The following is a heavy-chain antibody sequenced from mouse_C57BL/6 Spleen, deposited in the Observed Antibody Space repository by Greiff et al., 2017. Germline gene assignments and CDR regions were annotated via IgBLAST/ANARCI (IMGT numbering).Heavy chain of an antibody. J-gene: IGHJ1*03. CDR1: GFTFSDAW. V-gene: IGHV6-6*01. D-gene: IGHD1-1*01. Sequence: EVKLQESGGGLVQPGGSMKLSCAASGFTFSDAWMDWVRQSPEKGLEWVAEIRNKANNHATYYAESVKGRFTISRDDSKSSVYLQMNSLRAEDTGIYYCTRYYGSSYPWYFDVWGTGTTVTVSS. CDR3: TRYYGSSYPWYFDV. CDR2: IRNKANNHAT.